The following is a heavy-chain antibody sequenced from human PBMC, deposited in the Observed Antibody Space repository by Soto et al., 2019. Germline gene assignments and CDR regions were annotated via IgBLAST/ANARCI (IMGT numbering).Heavy chain of an antibody. J-gene: IGHJ4*02. CDR1: GFTFSSYS. Sequence: EVQLVESGGGLVKPGGSLRLSCAASGFTFSSYSMHWVRQATGKGLEWVSSISSSSTYIKYADSVKGRFTISRDNAKNLLNLQMDSLRAEDTAVYYCARGEGYFDWSAPRYWGQGTLVTVSS. CDR3: ARGEGYFDWSAPRY. CDR2: ISSSSTYI. V-gene: IGHV3-21*01. D-gene: IGHD3-9*01.